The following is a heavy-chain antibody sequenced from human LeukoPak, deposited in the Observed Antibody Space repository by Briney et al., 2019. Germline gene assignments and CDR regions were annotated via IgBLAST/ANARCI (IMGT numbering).Heavy chain of an antibody. J-gene: IGHJ5*02. CDR2: INHSGST. CDR3: ARDRRYYGSGSYYGPNWFDP. Sequence: SETLSLTCAVYGGSFSGYYWSWIRQPPGKGLEWIGEINHSGSTNYNPSLTSRVTISVDTSKNQFSLKLSPVTAADTAVYYCARDRRYYGSGSYYGPNWFDPWGQGTLVTVSS. V-gene: IGHV4-34*01. CDR1: GGSFSGYY. D-gene: IGHD3-10*01.